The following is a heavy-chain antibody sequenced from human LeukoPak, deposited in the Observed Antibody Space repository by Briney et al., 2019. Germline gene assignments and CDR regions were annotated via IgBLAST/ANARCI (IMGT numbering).Heavy chain of an antibody. CDR1: GGSISSSVSY. V-gene: IGHV4-39*07. CDR3: ARGSYSYGNAFDY. CDR2: IHYSGST. Sequence: SETLSLTCTVSGGSISSSVSYWGWIRQPPGKGLEWIASIHYSGSTYYNPSLKSRVTMSVDTSKNQFSLNLNSVTAADTAVYFCARGSYSYGNAFDYWGQGTLVTVSS. J-gene: IGHJ4*02. D-gene: IGHD5-18*01.